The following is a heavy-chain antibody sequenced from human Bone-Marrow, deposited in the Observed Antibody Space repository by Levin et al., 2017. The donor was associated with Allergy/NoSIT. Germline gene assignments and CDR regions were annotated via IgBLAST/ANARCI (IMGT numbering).Heavy chain of an antibody. Sequence: GGSLRLSCAASGFTFSSYAMSWVRQAPGKGLEWVSAISGSGGSTYYADSVKGRFTISRDNSKNTLYLQMNSLRAEDTAVYYCAKDQSPFTAPYRGYGSFDYWGQGTLVTVSS. CDR1: GFTFSSYA. J-gene: IGHJ4*02. CDR2: ISGSGGST. V-gene: IGHV3-23*01. D-gene: IGHD5-12*01. CDR3: AKDQSPFTAPYRGYGSFDY.